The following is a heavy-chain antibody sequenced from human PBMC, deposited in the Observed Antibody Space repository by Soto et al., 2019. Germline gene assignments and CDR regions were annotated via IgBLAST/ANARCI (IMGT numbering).Heavy chain of an antibody. Sequence: GGSLRLSCAASGFTFSSYAMSWVRQAPGKGLEWVSAISGSGGSTYYADSVKGRFTISRDNSKNTLYLQMNSLRAEDTAVYYCAKDYTVTTTRYWYFDLWGRGTPGHRLL. D-gene: IGHD4-17*01. V-gene: IGHV3-23*01. CDR2: ISGSGGST. CDR3: AKDYTVTTTRYWYFDL. J-gene: IGHJ2*01. CDR1: GFTFSSYA.